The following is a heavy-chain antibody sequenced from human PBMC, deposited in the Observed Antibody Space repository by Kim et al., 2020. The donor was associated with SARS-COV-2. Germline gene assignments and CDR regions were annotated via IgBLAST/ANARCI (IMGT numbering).Heavy chain of an antibody. Sequence: GGSLRLSCAASGFTFDDYAMHWVRQAPGKGLEWVSGISWNSGSIGYADSVKGRFTISRDNAKNSLYLQVNSLRAEDTALYYCAKDKGDGDYYFDYLGQGT. V-gene: IGHV3-9*01. CDR2: ISWNSGSI. CDR3: AKDKGDGDYYFDY. CDR1: GFTFDDYA. J-gene: IGHJ4*02. D-gene: IGHD4-17*01.